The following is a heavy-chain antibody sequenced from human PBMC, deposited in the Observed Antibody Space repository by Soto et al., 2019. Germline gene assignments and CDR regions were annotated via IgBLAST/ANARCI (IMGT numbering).Heavy chain of an antibody. Sequence: SETLSLTCTVSGGSISPYYWTWIRQPPGKGLEWIGYVYSSGSTDYNPSLKSRLSISVDTSNNQFSLKLTSVTAADTAVYYCASSLGGQLAPFDYWGQGTLVTVSS. CDR3: ASSLGGQLAPFDY. CDR1: GGSISPYY. D-gene: IGHD3-16*01. J-gene: IGHJ4*02. V-gene: IGHV4-59*01. CDR2: VYSSGST.